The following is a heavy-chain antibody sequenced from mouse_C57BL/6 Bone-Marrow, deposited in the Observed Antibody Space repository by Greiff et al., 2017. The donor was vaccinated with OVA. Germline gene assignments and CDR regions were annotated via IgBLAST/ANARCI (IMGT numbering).Heavy chain of an antibody. J-gene: IGHJ2*01. D-gene: IGHD1-1*01. Sequence: QVQLQQSGPELVKPGASVKISCKASGYAFSSSWMNWVKQRPGQGLEWIGRIYPGDGDTNYNGKFKGKATLTADKSSSTAYMQLSSLTSEDSAVYFWARRGHYYDSSDVYDYWGQGTTLTVSS. CDR1: GYAFSSSW. CDR3: ARRGHYYDSSDVYDY. V-gene: IGHV1-82*01. CDR2: IYPGDGDT.